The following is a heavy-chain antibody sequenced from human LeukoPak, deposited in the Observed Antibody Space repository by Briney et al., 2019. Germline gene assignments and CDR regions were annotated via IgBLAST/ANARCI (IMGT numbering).Heavy chain of an antibody. D-gene: IGHD2-2*01. CDR2: IKQDGTEK. V-gene: IGHV3-7*01. J-gene: IGHJ6*03. Sequence: GGSLTLSCAASGFTFSSSWMSWVRPAPGKGLEWVANIKQDGTEKYYVDSVKGRFTIARDKAKNSLYLQMNSLRAEDTAVYYCARDRYHRHNYYYYMDVWGKGTTVTVSS. CDR3: ARDRYHRHNYYYYMDV. CDR1: GFTFSSSW.